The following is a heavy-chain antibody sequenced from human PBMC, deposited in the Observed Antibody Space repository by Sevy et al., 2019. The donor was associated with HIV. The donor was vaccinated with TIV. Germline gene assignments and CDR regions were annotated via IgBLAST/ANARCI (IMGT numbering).Heavy chain of an antibody. CDR3: AKDAEYYYGSGSYLSYFDY. D-gene: IGHD3-10*01. CDR2: IRYDGSNK. Sequence: GGSLRLSCAASGFTFSSYGMHWVRQAPGKGLEWVAFIRYDGSNKYYADSVKGRFTISRDNSKNTLDLQMNSLRAEDTAVYYCAKDAEYYYGSGSYLSYFDYWGQGTLVTVSS. V-gene: IGHV3-30*02. J-gene: IGHJ4*02. CDR1: GFTFSSYG.